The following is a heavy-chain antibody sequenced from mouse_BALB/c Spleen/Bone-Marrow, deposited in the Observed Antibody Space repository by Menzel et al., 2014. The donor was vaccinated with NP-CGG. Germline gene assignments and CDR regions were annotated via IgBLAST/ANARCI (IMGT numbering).Heavy chain of an antibody. D-gene: IGHD2-1*01. Sequence: EVQVVESGPSLVKPSQTLSLTCSVTGDSITSGYWNWIRKFPGNKLEYMGYINYSGSTYYNPSLKSRISITRDTSKNQYYLQLSSVTTEDTATYYCARGTGNCASWFAYWGQGTLVTVSA. CDR1: GDSITSGY. CDR2: INYSGST. V-gene: IGHV3-8*02. J-gene: IGHJ3*01. CDR3: ARGTGNCASWFAY.